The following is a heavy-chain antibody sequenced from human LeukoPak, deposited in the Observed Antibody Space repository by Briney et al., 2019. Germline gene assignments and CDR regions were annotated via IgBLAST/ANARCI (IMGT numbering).Heavy chain of an antibody. D-gene: IGHD3-22*01. CDR1: GGSISSSSYY. CDR2: IYYSGST. J-gene: IGHJ4*02. V-gene: IGHV4-39*01. CDR3: ARHIMMYYYDSRRSGFDY. Sequence: SETLSLTCTVSGGSISSSSYYWGWIRQPPGKGLEWIGSIYYSGSTYYNPSLKSRVTISVDTSKNQFSLKLSSVTAADTAVYYCARHIMMYYYDSRRSGFDYWGQGTLVTVSS.